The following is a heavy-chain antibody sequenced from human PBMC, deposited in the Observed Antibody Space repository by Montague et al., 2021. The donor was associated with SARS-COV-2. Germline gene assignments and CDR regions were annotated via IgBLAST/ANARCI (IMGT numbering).Heavy chain of an antibody. Sequence: SETLSLTCTVSGGSISSSSYYWGWIRRPPGKGLEWIGSIYYSGSTYYNPSLKSRVTISVDTSKNQFSLKLSSVTAADTAVYYCVRHGKTSIAMIVVVIGYLDDWGQGTLVTVSS. J-gene: IGHJ4*02. D-gene: IGHD3-22*01. V-gene: IGHV4-39*01. CDR3: VRHGKTSIAMIVVVIGYLDD. CDR1: GGSISSSSYY. CDR2: IYYSGST.